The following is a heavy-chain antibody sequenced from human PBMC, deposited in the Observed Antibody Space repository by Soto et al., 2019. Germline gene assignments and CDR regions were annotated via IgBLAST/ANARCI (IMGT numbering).Heavy chain of an antibody. J-gene: IGHJ4*02. V-gene: IGHV4-59*01. CDR2: IYYSGST. Sequence: QVQLQESGPGLVKPSETLSLTCTVSGGSISSYYWSWIRQPPGKGLEWIGYIYYSGSTNYNPSLKSRVXISXDXDKNPFSLKLSSVTAADTAVYYCARAGWLQLRYFDYWGQGTLVTVSS. CDR3: ARAGWLQLRYFDY. D-gene: IGHD5-12*01. CDR1: GGSISSYY.